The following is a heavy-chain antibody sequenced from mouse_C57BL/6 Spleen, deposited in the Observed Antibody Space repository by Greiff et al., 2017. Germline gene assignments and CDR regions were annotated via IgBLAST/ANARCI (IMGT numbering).Heavy chain of an antibody. CDR2: IYPGDGDT. CDR3: ARDYYGSSYKNYAMDD. CDR1: GYAFSSYW. D-gene: IGHD1-1*01. V-gene: IGHV1-80*01. J-gene: IGHJ4*01. Sequence: VQLQQSGAELVKPGASVKISCKASGYAFSSYWMNWVKQRPGKGLEWIGQIYPGDGDTNYNGKFKGKATLTADKSSSTAYMQLSSLTSEDSAVYFCARDYYGSSYKNYAMDDWGQGTSVTVSS.